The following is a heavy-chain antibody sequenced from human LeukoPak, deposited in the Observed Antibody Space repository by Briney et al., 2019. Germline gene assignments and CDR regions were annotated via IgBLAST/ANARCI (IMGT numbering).Heavy chain of an antibody. D-gene: IGHD6-13*01. V-gene: IGHV3-9*01. CDR2: ISWNSGSI. Sequence: GRSLRLSCAASGFTFDDYAMHWVRQAPGKGLEWVSGISWNSGSIGYADSVKGRFTISRDNAKNSLYLQMNSLRAEDTALYYCAKAGYSTDGVFDYWGQGTLVTVSS. CDR1: GFTFDDYA. J-gene: IGHJ4*02. CDR3: AKAGYSTDGVFDY.